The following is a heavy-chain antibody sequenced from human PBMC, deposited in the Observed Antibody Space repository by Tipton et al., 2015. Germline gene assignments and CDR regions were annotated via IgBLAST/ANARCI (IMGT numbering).Heavy chain of an antibody. V-gene: IGHV4-38-2*02. D-gene: IGHD5-24*01. CDR2: IYHSGRT. Sequence: TLSLTCAVSGYSISSGYHWGWIRQPPGKGLEWIASIYHSGRTHYNPSLKSRVTISVDTSKNEFSLKLRSVTAADTAVYYCARDLEHGMDVWGQGTTVTVSS. CDR1: GYSISSGYH. CDR3: ARDLEHGMDV. J-gene: IGHJ6*02.